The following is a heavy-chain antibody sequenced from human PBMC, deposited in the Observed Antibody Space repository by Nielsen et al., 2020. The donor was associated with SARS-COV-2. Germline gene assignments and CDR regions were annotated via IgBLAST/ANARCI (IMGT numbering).Heavy chain of an antibody. CDR3: AGYSSSWS. J-gene: IGHJ5*02. CDR2: INHSGST. V-gene: IGHV4-34*01. D-gene: IGHD6-13*01. Sequence: WIRQPPGKGLEWIGEINHSGSTNYNPSLKSRVTISVDTSKNQFSLKLSSVTAADTAVYYCAGYSSSWSWGQGTLVTVSS.